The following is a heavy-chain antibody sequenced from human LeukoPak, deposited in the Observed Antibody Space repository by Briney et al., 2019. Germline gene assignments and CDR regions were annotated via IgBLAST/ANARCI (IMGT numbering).Heavy chain of an antibody. CDR3: ARDRVSTLSADY. Sequence: GGSLRLSCAASGFTFSSYSMNWVRQAPGKGLEWVSSISSSSNYIYYADSPKGRFTISRDNAKNSLYLQMNSLRAEDTAVYYCARDRVSTLSADYWGQGTLVTVSS. CDR1: GFTFSSYS. CDR2: ISSSSNYI. V-gene: IGHV3-21*01. J-gene: IGHJ4*02.